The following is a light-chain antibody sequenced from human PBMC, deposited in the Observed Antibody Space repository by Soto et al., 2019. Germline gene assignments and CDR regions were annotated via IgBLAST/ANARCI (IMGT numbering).Light chain of an antibody. CDR2: KDS. J-gene: IGLJ2*01. Sequence: SYELTQPSSVSGSPGQTATITCSGDVLAKKFARWFQRKPGQAPVMVIYKDSERPSGFPERFSGSTSETTVTLTISGAQVEDEAEYYCYSASDSNLIFGGGTKLTVL. CDR1: VLAKKF. CDR3: YSASDSNLI. V-gene: IGLV3-27*01.